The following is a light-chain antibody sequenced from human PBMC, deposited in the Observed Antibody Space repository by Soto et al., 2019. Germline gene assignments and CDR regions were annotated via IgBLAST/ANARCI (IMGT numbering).Light chain of an antibody. V-gene: IGLV1-51*01. CDR3: GAWDSSLTAYA. Sequence: QVVLTPAPSVSGAPRQNVTISCSGSSSNIGGNSVSWYQQIPETAPNLVIYDDNKRPSGIPDRFSGSKSGTSATLGITGFQSGDEAEYYCGAWDSSLTAYAFGTGTKVTV. CDR2: DDN. J-gene: IGLJ1*01. CDR1: SSNIGGNS.